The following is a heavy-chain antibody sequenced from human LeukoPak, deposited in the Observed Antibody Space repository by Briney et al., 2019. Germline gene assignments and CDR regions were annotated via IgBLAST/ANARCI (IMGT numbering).Heavy chain of an antibody. V-gene: IGHV4-31*03. CDR1: GGSISSGGYY. D-gene: IGHD6-13*01. J-gene: IGHJ4*02. Sequence: SETLSLTCTVSGGSISSGGYYWSWIRQHPGKGLEWIGYIYYSGSTYYNPSLKSRVTISVDTSKNQFSLKLSSVTAADTAVYYCARESIIAAAGPNSYYFDYWGQGTLATVSS. CDR2: IYYSGST. CDR3: ARESIIAAAGPNSYYFDY.